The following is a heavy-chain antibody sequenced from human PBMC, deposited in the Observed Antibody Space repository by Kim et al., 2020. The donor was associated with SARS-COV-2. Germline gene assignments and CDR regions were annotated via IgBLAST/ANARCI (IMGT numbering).Heavy chain of an antibody. D-gene: IGHD3-22*01. CDR2: IYYSGST. CDR3: ARARTYYYDSSGYYFDY. CDR1: GGSISSYY. V-gene: IGHV4-59*01. Sequence: SETLSLTCTVSGGSISSYYWSWIRQPPGKGLEWIGYIYYSGSTNYNPSLKSRVTISVDTSKNQSSLKLSSVTAADTAVYYCARARTYYYDSSGYYFDYWGQGTLVTVSS. J-gene: IGHJ4*02.